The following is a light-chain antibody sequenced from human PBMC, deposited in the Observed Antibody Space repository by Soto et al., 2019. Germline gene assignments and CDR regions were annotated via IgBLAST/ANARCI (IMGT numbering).Light chain of an antibody. Sequence: EIGLTQSLVTLSLSPGERVTRSCRASQSVSSRYLAWYQQKAGQVPRLLISGASSRATGIPDRFSGSGSGANFTLTISQLEPGNCGVFYWQEYGRLPPTFRGGTKV. V-gene: IGKV3-20*01. CDR1: QSVSSRY. CDR3: QEYGRLPPT. J-gene: IGKJ4*01. CDR2: GAS.